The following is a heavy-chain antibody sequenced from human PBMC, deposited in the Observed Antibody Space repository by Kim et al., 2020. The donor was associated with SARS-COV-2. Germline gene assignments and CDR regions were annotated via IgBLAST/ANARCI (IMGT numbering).Heavy chain of an antibody. CDR3: ARDPPEKWLPDY. D-gene: IGHD6-19*01. CDR1: GYTFTNYG. V-gene: IGHV1-18*01. CDR2: INAYNGHT. Sequence: ASVKVSCKASGYTFTNYGIGWLRQAPGQGLEWMAWINAYNGHTNHAQRFQGRVTITTDSSTNTAYMELRSLTFDDTAIYYCARDPPEKWLPDYWGQGTLVTVSA. J-gene: IGHJ4*02.